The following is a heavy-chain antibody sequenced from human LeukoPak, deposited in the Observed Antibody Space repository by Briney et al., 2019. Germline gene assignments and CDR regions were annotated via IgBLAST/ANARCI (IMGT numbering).Heavy chain of an antibody. Sequence: GGSLRLSCAASGFTFDDYGMSWVRQAPGKGLEWVSGINWNGGSTGYADSVKGRFTISRDNAKNSLYLQMNSLRAEDTALYYCARKDSWMVRGVGAFDIWGQGTMVTVSS. CDR3: ARKDSWMVRGVGAFDI. CDR2: INWNGGST. CDR1: GFTFDDYG. J-gene: IGHJ3*02. D-gene: IGHD3-10*01. V-gene: IGHV3-20*04.